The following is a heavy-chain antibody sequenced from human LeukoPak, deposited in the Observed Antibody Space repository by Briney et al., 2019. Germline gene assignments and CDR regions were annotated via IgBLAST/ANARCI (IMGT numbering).Heavy chain of an antibody. D-gene: IGHD6-19*01. CDR1: GFTFSSYA. Sequence: GGSLRLSCAASGFTFSSYAMSWVSQAPGKGLGGVSAISGSGGSTYYADSVKGRFTISRDNSKNTLYLQMNSLRAEDTAVYYCAKDPRASGWYVQLDFWGQGTLVTVSS. J-gene: IGHJ4*02. V-gene: IGHV3-23*01. CDR3: AKDPRASGWYVQLDF. CDR2: ISGSGGST.